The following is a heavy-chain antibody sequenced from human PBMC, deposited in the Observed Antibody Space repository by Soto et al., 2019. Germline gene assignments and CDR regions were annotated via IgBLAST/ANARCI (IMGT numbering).Heavy chain of an antibody. V-gene: IGHV3-30*18. Sequence: QVQLVESGGGVVQPGRSLRLSCAASGFTFSSYGMHWVRQAPGKGLEWVAAISYDGSNKYYADSVKGRFTISRDNSNITLYLQMNSLRSVDTAVYYCGKVEQLVYYYGMYVGGQGTTVAVSS. J-gene: IGHJ6*02. D-gene: IGHD6-13*01. CDR2: ISYDGSNK. CDR3: GKVEQLVYYYGMYV. CDR1: GFTFSSYG.